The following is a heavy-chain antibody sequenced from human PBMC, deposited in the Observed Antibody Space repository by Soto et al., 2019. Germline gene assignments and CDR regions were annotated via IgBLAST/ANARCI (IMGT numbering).Heavy chain of an antibody. D-gene: IGHD2-2*02. J-gene: IGHJ5*02. CDR1: GGSISSGGYS. CDR2: IYHSGST. Sequence: SETLSLTCAVSGGSISSGGYSWSWIRQPPGKGLEWIGYIYHSGSTYYNPSLKSRVTISVDRSKNQFSLKLSSVTAADTAVYYCARGRCSSTSCYTRIPWFDPWGQGPLVTV. CDR3: ARGRCSSTSCYTRIPWFDP. V-gene: IGHV4-30-2*01.